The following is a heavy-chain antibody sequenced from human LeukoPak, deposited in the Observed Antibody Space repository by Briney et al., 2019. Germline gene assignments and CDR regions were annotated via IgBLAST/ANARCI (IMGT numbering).Heavy chain of an antibody. D-gene: IGHD3-10*01. CDR1: GFSFSSYS. CDR3: AREKWFGEDY. V-gene: IGHV3-21*01. J-gene: IGHJ4*02. CDR2: INSSSSYI. Sequence: GGSLRLSCAPSGFSFSSYSMNWVRQAPGDGLEWVSSINSSSSYIYYADSVKGRFTICRDNAKNSLYLQMNSLRAEDTAVYYCAREKWFGEDYWGQGTLVSVSS.